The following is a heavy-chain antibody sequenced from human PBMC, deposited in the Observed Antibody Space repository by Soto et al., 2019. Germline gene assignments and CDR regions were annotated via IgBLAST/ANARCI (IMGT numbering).Heavy chain of an antibody. CDR1: GFTFRNYY. CDR2: IKSDGTEK. J-gene: IGHJ4*02. D-gene: IGHD3-3*01. Sequence: LRLSCAASGFTFRNYYMNWVRQAPGKGLEWVAKIKSDGTEKYYVDSVKGRFTISRDNAENSLYLQMNSLRAEDTAVYYCARGGWDFSNDYSGGRFDYWGQGTLVTVSS. CDR3: ARGGWDFSNDYSGGRFDY. V-gene: IGHV3-7*03.